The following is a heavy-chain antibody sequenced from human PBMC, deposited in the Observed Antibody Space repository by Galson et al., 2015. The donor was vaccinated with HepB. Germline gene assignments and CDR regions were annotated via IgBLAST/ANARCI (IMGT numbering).Heavy chain of an antibody. Sequence: SLRLSCAASGFTFSSYSMNWVRQAPGKGLEWVSSISSSSSYIYYADSVKGRFTISRDNAKNSLYLQMNSLRAEDTAVYYCARTGTSVRGIDYWGQGTLVTVSS. CDR2: ISSSSSYI. V-gene: IGHV3-21*01. J-gene: IGHJ4*02. CDR3: ARTGTSVRGIDY. CDR1: GFTFSSYS. D-gene: IGHD3-10*02.